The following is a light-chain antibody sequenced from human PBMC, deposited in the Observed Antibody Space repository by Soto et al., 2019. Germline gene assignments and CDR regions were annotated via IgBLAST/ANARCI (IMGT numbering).Light chain of an antibody. J-gene: IGLJ2*01. CDR2: EVS. Sequence: QSVLTQPPSASGSPGQSVTISCTGTSSDVGNYNYVSWYQQHPDKAPKLMIYEVSKRPSGVPDRFSGSKSGNTASLTVSGLQADDEADYYCSSYAGSNNLVFGGGTKVTVL. CDR3: SSYAGSNNLV. V-gene: IGLV2-8*01. CDR1: SSDVGNYNY.